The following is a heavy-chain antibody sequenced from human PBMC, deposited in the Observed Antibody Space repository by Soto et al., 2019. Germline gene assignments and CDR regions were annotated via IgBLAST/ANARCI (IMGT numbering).Heavy chain of an antibody. J-gene: IGHJ3*02. Sequence: GESLKISCKGSGYSFTSYWIGWVRQMPGKGLEWMGIIYPGDSDTRYSPSFQGQVTISADKSISTAYLQWSSLKASDTAMYYCARGGYYDFWSGYPAHAFDIWGQGTMVTVSS. D-gene: IGHD3-3*01. V-gene: IGHV5-51*01. CDR1: GYSFTSYW. CDR3: ARGGYYDFWSGYPAHAFDI. CDR2: IYPGDSDT.